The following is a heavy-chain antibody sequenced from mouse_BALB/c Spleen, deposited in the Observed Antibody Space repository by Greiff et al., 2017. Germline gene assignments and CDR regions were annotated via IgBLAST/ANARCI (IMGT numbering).Heavy chain of an antibody. CDR1: GYTFTSYT. CDR2: INPSSGYT. J-gene: IGHJ3*01. D-gene: IGHD2-10*02. CDR3: ARSGKYGNYFAY. Sequence: QVQLQQSGAELARPGASVKMSCKASGYTFTSYTMHWVKQRPGQGLEWIGYINPSSGYTNYNQKFKDKATLTADKSSSTAYMQLSSLTSEDSAVYYCARSGKYGNYFAYWGQGTLVTVSA. V-gene: IGHV1-4*01.